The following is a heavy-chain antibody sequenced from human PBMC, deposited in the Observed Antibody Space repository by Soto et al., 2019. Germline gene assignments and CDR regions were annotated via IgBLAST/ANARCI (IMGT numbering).Heavy chain of an antibody. V-gene: IGHV5-51*01. J-gene: IGHJ3*02. Sequence: PGESLKISCKGSRYSFTSYWIGWVRQMPGKGLEWMGIIYPGDSDTRYSPSFQGQVTISADKAISTAYLQWSSLKASDTAMYYCARHLKTIVVVSTDAFDIWGQGKMVTV. D-gene: IGHD3-22*01. CDR2: IYPGDSDT. CDR1: RYSFTSYW. CDR3: ARHLKTIVVVSTDAFDI.